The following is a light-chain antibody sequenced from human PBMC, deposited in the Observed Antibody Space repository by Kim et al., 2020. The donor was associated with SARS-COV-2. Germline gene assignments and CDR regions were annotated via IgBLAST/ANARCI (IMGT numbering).Light chain of an antibody. CDR3: SSRDSTGYYWV. Sequence: ALGQTVGITCRGHSLKTYYASWFQHRPGQAPILVFYSKDKRPSGIPDRFSGSSSGDTASLTITGAQAEDEADYFCSSRDSTGYYWVFGGGTQLTVL. CDR1: SLKTYY. V-gene: IGLV3-19*01. J-gene: IGLJ3*02. CDR2: SKD.